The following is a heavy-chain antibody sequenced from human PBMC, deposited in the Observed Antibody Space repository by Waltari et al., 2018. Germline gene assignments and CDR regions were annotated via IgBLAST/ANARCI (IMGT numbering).Heavy chain of an antibody. D-gene: IGHD6-19*01. CDR2: IYFSGST. J-gene: IGHJ3*02. V-gene: IGHV4-59*08. Sequence: QVQLQGSGPGLVKPPETLPPTCTALGGSISSYYWSWIRQPPGKGLEWIGSIYFSGSTNFTPSLESRLTISVDTSKIQFSLKLSSVTAAETAVYCCASLYSGGWYDAFDIWGQGTMVTGSS. CDR3: ASLYSGGWYDAFDI. CDR1: GGSISSYY.